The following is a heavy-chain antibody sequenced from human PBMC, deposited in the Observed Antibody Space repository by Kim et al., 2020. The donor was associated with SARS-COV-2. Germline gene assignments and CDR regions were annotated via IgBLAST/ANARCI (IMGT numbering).Heavy chain of an antibody. D-gene: IGHD6-13*01. CDR1: GFTFTDYA. J-gene: IGHJ4*02. V-gene: IGHV3-64*01. CDR3: AGSSSWHPHYFDY. CDR2: INSNGGST. Sequence: GGSLRLSCAASGFTFTDYAMHWVRQAPGKGLEYVSGINSNGGSTYYANSVKGRFTISRDNSKNTLYRQMDSLRTEDMAVYYCAGSSSWHPHYFDYWGQGT.